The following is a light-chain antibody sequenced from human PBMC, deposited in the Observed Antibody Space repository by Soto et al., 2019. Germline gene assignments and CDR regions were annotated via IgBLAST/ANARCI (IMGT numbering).Light chain of an antibody. V-gene: IGKV3-15*01. CDR1: QSVRSN. CDR2: GAS. J-gene: IGKJ2*01. CDR3: QRCNTWPLYS. Sequence: EIVMTQSPATLSVSPGDGATLSCRASQSVRSNVAWYQQKPGQAPKLLIYGASTRATCIPARFSGSGSGTDFTLTISSRQSEDFAVYYCQRCNTWPLYSFGQGTKLEIK.